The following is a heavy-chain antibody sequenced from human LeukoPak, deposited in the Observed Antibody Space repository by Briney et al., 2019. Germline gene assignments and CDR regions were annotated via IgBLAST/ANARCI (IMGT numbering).Heavy chain of an antibody. CDR2: IRYDGSNK. CDR3: APTDADYYDSSGYYAH. D-gene: IGHD3-22*01. CDR1: GFTFSSYE. J-gene: IGHJ4*02. V-gene: IGHV3-30*02. Sequence: GGSLRLSCAASGFTFSSYEMNWVRQAPGKGLEWVAFIRYDGSNKYYADSVKGRFTISRDNSKNTLYLQMNSLRAEDTAVYYCAPTDADYYDSSGYYAHWGQGTLVTVSS.